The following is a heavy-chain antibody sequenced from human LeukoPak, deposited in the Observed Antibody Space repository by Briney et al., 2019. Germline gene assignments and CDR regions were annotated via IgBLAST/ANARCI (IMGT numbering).Heavy chain of an antibody. D-gene: IGHD5-12*01. J-gene: IGHJ5*02. CDR1: GGSISSGGYY. Sequence: SQTLSLTCTVSGGSISSGGYYWSWIRQHPGKGLEWIGSIYYSGSTYYNPSLKSRVTISVDTSKNQFSLKLSSVTAADTAVYYCARDGRVATILGFDPWGQGTLVTVSS. CDR3: ARDGRVATILGFDP. CDR2: IYYSGST. V-gene: IGHV4-39*07.